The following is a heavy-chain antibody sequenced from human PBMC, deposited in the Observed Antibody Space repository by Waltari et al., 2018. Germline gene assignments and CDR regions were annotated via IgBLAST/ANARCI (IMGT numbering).Heavy chain of an antibody. D-gene: IGHD3-16*01. CDR1: GFTFSSYS. V-gene: IGHV3-48*01. Sequence: EVQLVESGGGLVQPGGSLRLSCAASGFTFSSYSMNWVRQAPGKGLEWVSYISGSSSTIYYADSVKGRFTISRDNAKNSLYLQMNSLRAEDTAVYYCAREKTRSGSYGYWGQGTLVTVSS. CDR2: ISGSSSTI. J-gene: IGHJ4*02. CDR3: AREKTRSGSYGY.